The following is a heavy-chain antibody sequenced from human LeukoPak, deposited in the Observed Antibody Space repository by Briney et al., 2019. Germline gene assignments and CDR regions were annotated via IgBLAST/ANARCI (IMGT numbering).Heavy chain of an antibody. D-gene: IGHD6-13*01. Sequence: GESLKISCKGSGYIFTSYWIGWVRQMPGKGLEWMGIIYPGDSDTRYSPSFQGQVTISADKSISTAYLQWSSLKASDTAVYYCAGDGGSWYRNFDIWGQGTMVTVSS. CDR3: AGDGGSWYRNFDI. J-gene: IGHJ3*02. CDR1: GYIFTSYW. CDR2: IYPGDSDT. V-gene: IGHV5-51*01.